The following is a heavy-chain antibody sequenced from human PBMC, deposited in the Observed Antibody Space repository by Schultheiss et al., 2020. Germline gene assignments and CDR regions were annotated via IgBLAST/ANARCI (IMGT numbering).Heavy chain of an antibody. CDR3: ARDPGVPYGMDV. D-gene: IGHD6-6*01. CDR2: IYTSGST. V-gene: IGHV4-61*02. Sequence: SETLCLTCTVSGGSISSGSYYWSWIRQPAGKGLEWIGRIYTSGSTNYNPSLKSRVTISVDTSKNQFSLKLSSVTAADTAVYYCARDPGVPYGMDVWGQGTTVTVSS. J-gene: IGHJ6*02. CDR1: GGSISSGSYY.